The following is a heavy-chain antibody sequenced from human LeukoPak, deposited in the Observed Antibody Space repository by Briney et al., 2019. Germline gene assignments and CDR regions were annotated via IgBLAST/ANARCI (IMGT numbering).Heavy chain of an antibody. CDR3: ARGGGWLRSGGWFDP. V-gene: IGHV4-59*12. D-gene: IGHD5-12*01. Sequence: PSETLSLTCTVSGGSISSYYWSWIRQPPGKGLEWIGYIYYSGSTNYNPSLKSRVTISVDTSKNQFSLKLSSVTAADTAVYYCARGGGWLRSGGWFDPWGQGTLVTVSS. J-gene: IGHJ5*02. CDR1: GGSISSYY. CDR2: IYYSGST.